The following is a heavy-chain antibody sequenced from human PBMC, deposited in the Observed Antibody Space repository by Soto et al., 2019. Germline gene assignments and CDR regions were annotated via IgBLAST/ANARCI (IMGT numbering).Heavy chain of an antibody. CDR2: ISAYNGNT. CDR1: GYTFTSYG. CDR3: AWGATDYDGSGSYYNAGIGGMGV. Sequence: QVQLVQSGAEVKKPGASVKVSCKASGYTFTSYGISWVRQAPGQGLEWMGWISAYNGNTNYAQKLQGRVTMTTDTSTSTAYMERRSRRSDDTAVYCCAWGATDYDGSGSYYNAGIGGMGVWGQGTTVTVSS. D-gene: IGHD3-10*01. J-gene: IGHJ6*02. V-gene: IGHV1-18*01.